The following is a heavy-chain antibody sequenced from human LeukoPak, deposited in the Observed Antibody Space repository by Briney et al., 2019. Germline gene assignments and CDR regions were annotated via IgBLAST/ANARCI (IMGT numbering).Heavy chain of an antibody. Sequence: SGTLSLTCAVSGVSISSSNWWSWVRQPPGKGLEWIGEIYHSGSTNYNPSLKSRVTISVDKSKNQFSLKLSSVTAADTAVYYCARDNLGSTSGLGYWGQGTLVTVSS. J-gene: IGHJ4*02. CDR3: ARDNLGSTSGLGY. CDR2: IYHSGST. D-gene: IGHD2-2*01. CDR1: GVSISSSNW. V-gene: IGHV4-4*02.